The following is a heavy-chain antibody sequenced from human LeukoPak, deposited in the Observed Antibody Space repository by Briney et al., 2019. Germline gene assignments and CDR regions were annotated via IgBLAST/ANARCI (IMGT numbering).Heavy chain of an antibody. J-gene: IGHJ4*02. V-gene: IGHV4-4*02. CDR3: AREGGFYRPLDY. CDR2: VHLDGRT. CDR1: GGSVSSTNW. Sequence: KSSETLSLTCGVSGGSVSSTNWWTWIRQPPGKGLEWIGEVHLDGRTNFNPSLKSRLTMSVDLSENHVSLKLTSMTAADTAVYYCAREGGFYRPLDYSGQGTLVTVSS. D-gene: IGHD6-25*01.